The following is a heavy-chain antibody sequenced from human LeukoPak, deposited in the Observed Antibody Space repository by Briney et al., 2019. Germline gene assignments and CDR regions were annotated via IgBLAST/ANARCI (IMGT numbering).Heavy chain of an antibody. CDR3: AKDHGGIAI. D-gene: IGHD6-13*01. CDR1: GFTFSSYG. CDR2: ISYDGSNK. J-gene: IGHJ3*02. Sequence: GGSLRLSCAASGFTFSSYGIHWVRQAPGKGLEWVAVISYDGSNKYYADSVKGRFTISRDNSKNTLYLQMNSLRAEDTAVYYCAKDHGGIAIWGQGTMATVSS. V-gene: IGHV3-30*18.